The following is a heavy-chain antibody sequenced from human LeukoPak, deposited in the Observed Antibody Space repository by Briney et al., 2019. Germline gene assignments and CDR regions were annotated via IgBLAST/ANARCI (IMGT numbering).Heavy chain of an antibody. D-gene: IGHD5-12*01. CDR3: AGEAGGGYARAFDI. V-gene: IGHV4-4*07. CDR1: GGSISSYS. CDR2: IYTSGTT. Sequence: PSETLSLTCIVPGGSISSYSWTWIRQPAGEGLEWIGRIYTSGTTNYEPSLKSRVTMSVDTSKNQFSLKLSSVTAADTAVYYCAGEAGGGYARAFDIWGQGTMVTVSS. J-gene: IGHJ3*02.